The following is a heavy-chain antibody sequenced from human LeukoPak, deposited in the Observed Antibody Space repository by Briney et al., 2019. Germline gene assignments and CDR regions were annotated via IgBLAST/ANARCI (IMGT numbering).Heavy chain of an antibody. CDR2: IYWDDDK. D-gene: IGHD3-10*01. CDR1: GGSISSYYW. V-gene: IGHV2-5*08. Sequence: TLSLTCTVSGGSISSYYWSRIRQPPGKALEWLALIYWDDDKRYSPSLKSRLTITKDTSKNQVVLTMTNMDPVDTATYYCAQSLGFGELPHFDYWGQGTLVTVSS. J-gene: IGHJ4*02. CDR3: AQSLGFGELPHFDY.